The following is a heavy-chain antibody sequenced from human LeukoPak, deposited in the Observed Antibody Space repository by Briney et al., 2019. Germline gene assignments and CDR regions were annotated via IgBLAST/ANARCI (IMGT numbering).Heavy chain of an antibody. J-gene: IGHJ5*02. D-gene: IGHD6-13*01. V-gene: IGHV4-59*08. CDR1: GGSISSYY. CDR3: ARGKAAAGQDGFDP. CDR2: IYYSGST. Sequence: SETLSLTCTVSGGSISSYYWSWIRQPPGKGLEWIGYIYYSGSTNYNPSLKSRVTISVDTSRKHFSLKLRSVTAADTAVYYCARGKAAAGQDGFDPWGQGTLVTVSS.